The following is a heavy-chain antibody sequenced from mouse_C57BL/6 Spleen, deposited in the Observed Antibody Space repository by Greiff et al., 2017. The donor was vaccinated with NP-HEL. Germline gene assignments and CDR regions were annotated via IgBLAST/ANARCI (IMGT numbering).Heavy chain of an antibody. Sequence: EVQRVESGGDLVKPGGSLKLSCAASGFTFSSYGMSWVRQTPDKRLEWVATISRGGCYTYYPASVKGRFTISRDNAKNTQYLQMSSLTSEDTAMDYCARQGTETGGFDYWGQGTTLTVSS. J-gene: IGHJ2*01. CDR1: GFTFSSYG. V-gene: IGHV5-6*01. CDR2: ISRGGCYT. D-gene: IGHD3-3*01. CDR3: ARQGTETGGFDY.